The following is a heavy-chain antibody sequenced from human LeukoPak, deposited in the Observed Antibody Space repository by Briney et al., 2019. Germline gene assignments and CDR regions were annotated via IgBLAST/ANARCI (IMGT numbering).Heavy chain of an antibody. CDR3: TRDLAAVPGPRMDV. V-gene: IGHV3-7*03. CDR1: GFSFSSYY. Sequence: GGSLRLSCAASGFSFSSYYMSWARQAPGKGLEWVALINPDGSERYYVDSVRGRFTISRDNAKNSLYLQMDSLRDDDTAMYFCTRDLAAVPGPRMDVWGQGTTVTVSS. J-gene: IGHJ6*02. D-gene: IGHD6-19*01. CDR2: INPDGSER.